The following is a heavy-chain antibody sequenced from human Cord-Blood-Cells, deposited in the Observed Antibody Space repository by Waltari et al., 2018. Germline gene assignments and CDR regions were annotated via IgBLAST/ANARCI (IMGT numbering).Heavy chain of an antibody. D-gene: IGHD3-3*01. CDR2: MNPNSGNT. V-gene: IGHV1-8*01. CDR1: GYTFTSYD. J-gene: IGHJ3*02. Sequence: QVQLVQSGAEVKKPGASVKVSCKASGYTFTSYDINWVRTATGQGLEWMGWMNPNSGNTGYAQKFQGRVTMTRNTSISTAYMELSSLRSEDTAVYYCASRRPYYDFWSGYYDAFDIWGQGTMVTVSS. CDR3: ASRRPYYDFWSGYYDAFDI.